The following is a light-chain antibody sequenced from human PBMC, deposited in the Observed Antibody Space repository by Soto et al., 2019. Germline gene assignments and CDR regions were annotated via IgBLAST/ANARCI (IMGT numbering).Light chain of an antibody. CDR1: QSVISNY. Sequence: ETVLTQSPGTLSLSPGERATLSCRASQSVISNYLAWYQQKPGQAPRLLIYGASSRATGIPARFIGSGSGTDFTLTVSRLEPEDFAVYYCQQFGDSLTFGGGTKVDIK. J-gene: IGKJ4*01. CDR2: GAS. CDR3: QQFGDSLT. V-gene: IGKV3-20*01.